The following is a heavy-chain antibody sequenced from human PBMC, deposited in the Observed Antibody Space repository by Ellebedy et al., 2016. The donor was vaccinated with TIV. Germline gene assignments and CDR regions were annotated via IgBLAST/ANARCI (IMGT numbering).Heavy chain of an antibody. CDR3: ARGSGWIIDY. CDR1: GFTVSSYW. Sequence: PGGSLRLSCTDSGFTVSSYWMQWVRQAPGNGLEWVANIKQDGSEEYYLDSVKGRFTISRDNAKKSLYLQMNSLRSEDTAVYYCARGSGWIIDYWGQGTLVTVSS. V-gene: IGHV3-7*04. D-gene: IGHD6-19*01. CDR2: IKQDGSEE. J-gene: IGHJ4*02.